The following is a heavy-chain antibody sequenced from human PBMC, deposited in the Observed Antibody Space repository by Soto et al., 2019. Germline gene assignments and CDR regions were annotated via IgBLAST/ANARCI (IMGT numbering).Heavy chain of an antibody. J-gene: IGHJ5*02. CDR1: GFTFDDYA. CDR2: ISWNSGSI. CDR3: AKGAYGSGSYYPNWFDP. V-gene: IGHV3-9*01. Sequence: EVQLVASGGGLVQPGRSLRLSCAASGFTFDDYAMHWVRQAPGKGLEWVSGISWNSGSIGYADSVKGRFTISRDNAKNSLYLQMNRLRAEDTALYYCAKGAYGSGSYYPNWFDPWGQGTLVTVSS. D-gene: IGHD3-10*01.